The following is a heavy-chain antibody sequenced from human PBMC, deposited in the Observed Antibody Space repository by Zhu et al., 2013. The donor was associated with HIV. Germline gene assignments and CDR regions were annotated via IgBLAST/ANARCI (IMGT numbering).Heavy chain of an antibody. CDR3: ARGRGRQTYYFYAMDV. CDR2: IIPIFGTT. Sequence: QVQLVQSGAEVKKPGSSVKVSCKASGGTFSSSAISWVRQAPGQGLEWMGGIIPIFGTTNNAQKFQGRVTITADESTSTAYMELSSLRSDDTAVYYCARGRGRQTYYFYAMDVWGQGTTVTVSS. CDR1: GGTFSSSA. V-gene: IGHV1-69*01. J-gene: IGHJ6*02.